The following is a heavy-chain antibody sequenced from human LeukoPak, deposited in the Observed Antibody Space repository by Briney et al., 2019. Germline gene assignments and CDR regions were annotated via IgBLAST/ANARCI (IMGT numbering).Heavy chain of an antibody. D-gene: IGHD2-2*01. Sequence: GSLRLSCAASGFTFSDYYMSWIRQAPGRGLEWVSYISSSGSTIYYADSVKGRFTISRDNAKNSLYLQMNSLRAEDTAVYYCAKGRSGTSYNWFDPWGQGTLVTVSS. J-gene: IGHJ5*02. CDR3: AKGRSGTSYNWFDP. CDR2: ISSSGSTI. V-gene: IGHV3-11*01. CDR1: GFTFSDYY.